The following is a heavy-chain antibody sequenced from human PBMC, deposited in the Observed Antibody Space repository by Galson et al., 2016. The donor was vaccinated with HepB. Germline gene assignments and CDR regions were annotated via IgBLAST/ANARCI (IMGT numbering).Heavy chain of an antibody. J-gene: IGHJ4*02. CDR2: TYYSSRWNN. Sequence: CAISGDSVSRNGVAWNWIRQSPSRGLEWLGRTYYSSRWNNDYSASVKSRITINLDTPNTLFSPQLSSVTPEDTAVYYCARGRNSAFDSWGQGTLVTVSS. CDR1: GDSVSRNGVA. D-gene: IGHD1-14*01. V-gene: IGHV6-1*01. CDR3: ARGRNSAFDS.